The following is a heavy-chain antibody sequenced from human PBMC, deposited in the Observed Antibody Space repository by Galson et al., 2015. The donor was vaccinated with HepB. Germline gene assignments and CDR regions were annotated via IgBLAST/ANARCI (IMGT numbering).Heavy chain of an antibody. V-gene: IGHV2-70*04. CDR3: ARGYSSSWYRNYYYMDV. CDR1: GFSLSTSGMR. J-gene: IGHJ6*03. D-gene: IGHD6-13*01. CDR2: IDWADDK. Sequence: PALVKPTQTLTLTCTFSGFSLSTSGMRVSWIRQPPGKALEWLARIDWADDKFYSTSLKTRLTISKDTSKNQVVLTMTNMDPVDTATYYCARGYSSSWYRNYYYMDVWGKGTTVTVSS.